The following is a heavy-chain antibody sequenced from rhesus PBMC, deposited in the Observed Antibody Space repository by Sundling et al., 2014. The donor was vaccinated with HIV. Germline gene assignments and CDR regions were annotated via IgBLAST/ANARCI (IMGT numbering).Heavy chain of an antibody. J-gene: IGHJ4*01. D-gene: IGHD5-12*01. CDR2: IIPLVGIT. V-gene: IGHV1-198*02. Sequence: QVQLVQSGAEVKKPGASVKVSCKASGFTFGSYAINWVRQAPGQGLEWMGVIIPLVGITNYAEKFQGRVTITADTSTSTAHMELSSLRSEDTAVYYCAREEDTTTVTYFDYWGQGVLVTVSS. CDR1: GFTFGSYA. CDR3: AREEDTTTVTYFDY.